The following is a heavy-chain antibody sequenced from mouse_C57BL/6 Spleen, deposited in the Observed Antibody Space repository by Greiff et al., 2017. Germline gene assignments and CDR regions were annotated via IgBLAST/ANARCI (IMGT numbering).Heavy chain of an antibody. V-gene: IGHV1-52*01. Sequence: QVQLQQPGAELVRPGSSVKLSCKASGYTFTSYWMHWVKQRPIQGLEWSGNIDPSDSETHYNQKFKDKATLTVDKSSSTAYMQLSSLTSEDSAVYYCARDGYYEGYAMDYWGQGTSVTVSS. CDR3: ARDGYYEGYAMDY. CDR1: GYTFTSYW. CDR2: IDPSDSET. J-gene: IGHJ4*01. D-gene: IGHD2-3*01.